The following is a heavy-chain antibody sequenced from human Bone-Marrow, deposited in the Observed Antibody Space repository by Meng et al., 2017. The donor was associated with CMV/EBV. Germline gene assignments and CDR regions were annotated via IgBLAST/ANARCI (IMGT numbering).Heavy chain of an antibody. V-gene: IGHV3-74*03. D-gene: IGHD1-14*01. CDR1: GFTFSDYW. CDR2: INTDGPVT. J-gene: IGHJ5*01. Sequence: SGVGFLPPVASLRLACADSGFTFSDYWMHWVRQAPGEGPVWVSRINTDGPVTSYAESVRGRFTISRDNSKNTLYLQMYDLRAGDSGVYYCVRDLVGNRDSWGHGTLVTVSS. CDR3: VRDLVGNRDS.